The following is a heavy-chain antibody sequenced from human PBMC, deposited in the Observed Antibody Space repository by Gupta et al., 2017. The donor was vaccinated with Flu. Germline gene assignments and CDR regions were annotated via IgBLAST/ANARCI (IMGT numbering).Heavy chain of an antibody. CDR2: ISSSGSTI. CDR1: GFTFSSYE. Sequence: EVQLVESGGGLVQPGGSLRLSCAASGFTFSSYEMNWVRQAPGKGLEWVSYISSSGSTIYYADSVKGRFTISRDNAKNSLYLQMNSLRAEDTAVYYCARALITMVRGGNWFDPWGQGTLVTVSS. CDR3: ARALITMVRGGNWFDP. D-gene: IGHD3-10*01. J-gene: IGHJ5*02. V-gene: IGHV3-48*03.